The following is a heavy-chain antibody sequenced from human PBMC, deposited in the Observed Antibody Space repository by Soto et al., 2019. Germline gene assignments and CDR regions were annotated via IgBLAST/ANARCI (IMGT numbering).Heavy chain of an antibody. Sequence: SVKVSCKASGGTFSSYTISWVRQAPGQGLEWMGRIIPILGIANYAQKFQGRVTITADKSTSTAYMELSSLRSEDTAVYYCARELYQVPMQGFYFDYWGQRYLVTVSS. J-gene: IGHJ4*02. CDR3: ARELYQVPMQGFYFDY. V-gene: IGHV1-69*02. CDR2: IIPILGIA. CDR1: GGTFSSYT. D-gene: IGHD2-2*01.